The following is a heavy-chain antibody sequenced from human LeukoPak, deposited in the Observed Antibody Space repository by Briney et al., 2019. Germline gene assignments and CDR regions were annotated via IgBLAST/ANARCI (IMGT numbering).Heavy chain of an antibody. Sequence: GASVKVSCKASGYTFSSYAMHWVRQAPGQRLEWVGWINAGNGNTKYSQKFEGRVTITRDTSASTAYMELSSLRSEDTAVYYCARGQQLVHLDYWGQGTLVTVSS. J-gene: IGHJ4*02. CDR3: ARGQQLVHLDY. CDR1: GYTFSSYA. D-gene: IGHD6-13*01. CDR2: INAGNGNT. V-gene: IGHV1-3*01.